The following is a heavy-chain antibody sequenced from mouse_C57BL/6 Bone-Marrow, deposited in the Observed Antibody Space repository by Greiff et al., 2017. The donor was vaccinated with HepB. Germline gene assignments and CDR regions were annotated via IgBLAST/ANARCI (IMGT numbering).Heavy chain of an antibody. J-gene: IGHJ3*01. Sequence: QVQLQQPGAELVKPGASVKMSCKASGYTFTSYWITWVKQRPGQGLEWIGDIYPGSGSTNYNEKFKSKATLTVDTSPSTAYMQLSSLTSEDSAVYYCANTTVVATRFAYWGQGTLVTVSA. CDR1: GYTFTSYW. V-gene: IGHV1-55*01. CDR3: ANTTVVATRFAY. CDR2: IYPGSGST. D-gene: IGHD1-1*01.